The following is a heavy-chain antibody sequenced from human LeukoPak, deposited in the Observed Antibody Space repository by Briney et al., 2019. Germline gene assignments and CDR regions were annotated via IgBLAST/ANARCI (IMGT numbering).Heavy chain of an antibody. CDR3: ARAGFLEWLFPFDY. V-gene: IGHV3-11*04. CDR2: ISSSGSTI. Sequence: GGSLRLSCAASGFTFSDYYMSWIRQAPGKGLEWVSYISSSGSTIYYADSVKGRFTISRDNAKNSLYLQMNSLGAEDTAVYYCARAGFLEWLFPFDYWGQGTLVTVSS. D-gene: IGHD3-3*01. J-gene: IGHJ4*02. CDR1: GFTFSDYY.